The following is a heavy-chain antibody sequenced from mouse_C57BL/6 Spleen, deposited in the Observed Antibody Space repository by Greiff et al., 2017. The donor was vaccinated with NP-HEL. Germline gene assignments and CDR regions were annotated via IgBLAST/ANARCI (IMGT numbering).Heavy chain of an antibody. D-gene: IGHD3-1*01. CDR3: ARHRGSGGYFDY. Sequence: VKLMESGPGLVAPSQSLSITCTVSGFSLTSYGVHWVRQPPGKGLEWLVVIWSDGSTTYNSALKSRLSISKDNTKSQVFLKMNRLQTEDTAMYDCARHRGSGGYFDYWGQGTTLTVSS. J-gene: IGHJ2*01. CDR2: IWSDGST. CDR1: GFSLTSYG. V-gene: IGHV2-6-1*01.